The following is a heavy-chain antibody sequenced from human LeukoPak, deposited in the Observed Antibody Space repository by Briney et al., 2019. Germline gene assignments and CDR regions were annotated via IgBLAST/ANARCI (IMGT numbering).Heavy chain of an antibody. V-gene: IGHV3-23*01. CDR2: ISGSGGST. D-gene: IGHD3-10*02. CDR1: GFTFSGYA. CDR3: AKYGVFGDTPRGHFDY. Sequence: GGSLRLSCAASGFTFSGYAMTWARQAPGKGLEWVSAISGSGGSTYYADSVKGRFTISRGNSKNTLYLQMNSLRAEDTAVYYCAKYGVFGDTPRGHFDYWGQGTLVTVSS. J-gene: IGHJ4*02.